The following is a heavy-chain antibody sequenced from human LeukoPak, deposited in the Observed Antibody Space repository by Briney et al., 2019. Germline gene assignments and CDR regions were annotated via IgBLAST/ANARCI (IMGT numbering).Heavy chain of an antibody. CDR1: GYTFTFYY. J-gene: IGHJ4*02. Sequence: ASVTVSFTSSGYTFTFYYMHWVRQAPGQGLEWMGWINPNSGGTNYAQKFQGKVTMTRDTSISTAYMELSRLRSDDTAVYYCARERTLTSCYDYWGQGTLVTVSS. D-gene: IGHD2-15*01. CDR3: ARERTLTSCYDY. CDR2: INPNSGGT. V-gene: IGHV1-2*02.